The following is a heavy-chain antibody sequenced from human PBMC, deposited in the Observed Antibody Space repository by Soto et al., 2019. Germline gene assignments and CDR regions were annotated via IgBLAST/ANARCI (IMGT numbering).Heavy chain of an antibody. J-gene: IGHJ5*02. Sequence: PGGSLRLSCAASGFTFSSYAMSWFRQAPGKGLEWVSAISGSGGSTYYADSVKGRFTISRDNSKNTLYLQMNSLRAEDTAVYYCAKDPEGRIAARGWFDPWGQGTLVTVSS. CDR3: AKDPEGRIAARGWFDP. CDR2: ISGSGGST. V-gene: IGHV3-23*01. CDR1: GFTFSSYA. D-gene: IGHD6-6*01.